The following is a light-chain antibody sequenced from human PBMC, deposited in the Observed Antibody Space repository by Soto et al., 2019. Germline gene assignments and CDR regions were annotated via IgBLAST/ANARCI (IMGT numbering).Light chain of an antibody. CDR1: QSVSSK. CDR2: GAS. J-gene: IGKJ3*01. V-gene: IGKV3-15*01. CDR3: QQYNNWPLT. Sequence: EIVMTRSPATLSVSPGERATLSCRASQSVSSKLAWYQQKPGQAPRLLIYGASTRATGIPARFSGSGSGTEFTLTISSLQSEDFAVYYCQQYNNWPLTFGPGTKVDIK.